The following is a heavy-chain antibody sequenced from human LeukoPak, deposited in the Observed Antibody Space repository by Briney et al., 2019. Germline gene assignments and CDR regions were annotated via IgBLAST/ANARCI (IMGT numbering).Heavy chain of an antibody. D-gene: IGHD2-2*01. J-gene: IGHJ4*02. CDR1: GGSFSGYY. CDR3: ARGLLLFCSSTSCYPRNDY. V-gene: IGHV4-34*01. Sequence: SETLSLTCAVYGGSFSGYYWSWIRQPPGKGLEWIGEINHSGSTNYNPSLKSRVTISVDTSKNQFSLKLSSVTAADTAVYYCARGLLLFCSSTSCYPRNDYWGQGTLVTVSS. CDR2: INHSGST.